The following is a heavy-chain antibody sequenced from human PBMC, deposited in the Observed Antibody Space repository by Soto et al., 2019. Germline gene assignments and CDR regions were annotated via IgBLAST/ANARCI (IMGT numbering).Heavy chain of an antibody. D-gene: IGHD2-2*01. CDR1: GFTVSSNY. CDR2: IYSGGST. CDR3: ANDIIVIPGAKGLDY. V-gene: IGHV3-66*01. J-gene: IGHJ4*02. Sequence: GGSLRLSCAASGFTVSSNYMSWVRQAPGKGLEWVSVIYSGGSTYYADSVKGRFAISRDNSKNTLYLQMNSLRAEDTAVYYCANDIIVIPGAKGLDYWGQGALVTVSS.